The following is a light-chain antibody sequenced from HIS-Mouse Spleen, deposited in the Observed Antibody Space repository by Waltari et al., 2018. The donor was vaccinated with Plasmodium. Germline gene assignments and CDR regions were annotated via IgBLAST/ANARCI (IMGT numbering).Light chain of an antibody. CDR3: YSTDSSGNHRV. CDR2: EDS. J-gene: IGLJ3*02. Sequence: SYELTHPPSVSVSPGHTARITCSGDAFPKKYAYWYQQKSGQAPVLVIYEDSKRPSAIPERFSGSSSGTMATLTISGAQVEDEADYYCYSTDSSGNHRVFGGGTKLTVL. CDR1: AFPKKY. V-gene: IGLV3-10*01.